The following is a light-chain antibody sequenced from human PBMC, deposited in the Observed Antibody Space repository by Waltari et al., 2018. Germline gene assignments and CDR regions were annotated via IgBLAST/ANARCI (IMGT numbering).Light chain of an antibody. V-gene: IGLV1-44*01. Sequence: QSVLTQPPSASGTPGQRVTISFSGSSSNIGSNTVNWYQQVPGTAPKLLIYNYIHRPSGVPDRFSGSNSGTSASLAISGLQSEDEADYYCAAWDDNLNGRPFGGGTRLTVL. CDR2: NYI. CDR3: AAWDDNLNGRP. J-gene: IGLJ3*02. CDR1: SSNIGSNT.